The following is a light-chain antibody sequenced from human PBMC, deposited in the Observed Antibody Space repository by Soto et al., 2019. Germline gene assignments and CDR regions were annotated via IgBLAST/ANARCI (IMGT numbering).Light chain of an antibody. CDR3: SSYAGSSNV. J-gene: IGLJ1*01. Sequence: QSVLTQPPSASGPPGQSVATSCTGTSNDVGGYNYVSWYQQHPGKAPKLMIYEVNKRPSGVPDRFSGTKSGNTASLTVSGLQAEDEADYYCSSYAGSSNVFGTGTKVTVL. CDR1: SNDVGGYNY. CDR2: EVN. V-gene: IGLV2-8*01.